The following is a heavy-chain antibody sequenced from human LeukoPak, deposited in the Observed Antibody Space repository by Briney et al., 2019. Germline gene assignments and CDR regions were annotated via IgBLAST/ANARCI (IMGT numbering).Heavy chain of an antibody. Sequence: ASVKVSCKASGYTFTGYYMHWVRQAPGQGLEWMGWNNPNSGDTNYAQKFQGRVTMTRDTSISTAYMELSRLRSDDTAVYYCARDKSGSSGWYSYFDYWGQGTLVTVSS. CDR1: GYTFTGYY. D-gene: IGHD6-19*01. CDR2: NNPNSGDT. V-gene: IGHV1-2*02. J-gene: IGHJ4*02. CDR3: ARDKSGSSGWYSYFDY.